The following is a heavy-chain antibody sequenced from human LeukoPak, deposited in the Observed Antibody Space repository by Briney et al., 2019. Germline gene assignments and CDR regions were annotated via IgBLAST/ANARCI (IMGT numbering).Heavy chain of an antibody. CDR2: IYNGVNT. J-gene: IGHJ4*02. Sequence: SETLSLTCVASGASTSSRYWSWIRQTPGRAPEWIGYIYNGVNTKYNPSLTSRVTISVDTSKNQFSLKLTSLTAADTAIYYCAQTTGWPGFDFWGPGALVTVSS. V-gene: IGHV4-59*08. CDR3: AQTTGWPGFDF. D-gene: IGHD6-19*01. CDR1: GASTSSRY.